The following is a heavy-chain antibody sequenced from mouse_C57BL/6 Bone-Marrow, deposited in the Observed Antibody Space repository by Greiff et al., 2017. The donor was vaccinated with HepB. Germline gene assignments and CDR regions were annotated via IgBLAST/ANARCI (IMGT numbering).Heavy chain of an antibody. CDR1: GFTFSNYW. J-gene: IGHJ2*01. CDR2: IRLKSDNYAT. D-gene: IGHD1-1*01. CDR3: TAPITTVVARDY. Sequence: EVKLMESGGGLVQPGGSMKLSCVASGFTFSNYWMNWVRQSPEKGLEWVAQIRLKSDNYATHYAESVIGRFTISRDDSKSSVYLQMNNLRAEDTGIYYCTAPITTVVARDYWGQGTTLTVSS. V-gene: IGHV6-3*01.